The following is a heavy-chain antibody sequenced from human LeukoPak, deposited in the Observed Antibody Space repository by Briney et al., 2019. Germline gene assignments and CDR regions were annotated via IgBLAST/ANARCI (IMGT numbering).Heavy chain of an antibody. CDR3: ARKYGSNAGYFDY. V-gene: IGHV4-38-2*01. CDR1: GYSISSGYY. J-gene: IGHJ4*02. Sequence: SPTLSLTCAVSGYSISSGYYCGWVRQSPGKGLEWIGNTYHSGTSYYNPSIKSRVTISVDTSKHQFSLTLSSVTAADTALYYCARKYGSNAGYFDYWGQGALVTVSS. D-gene: IGHD4-23*01. CDR2: TYHSGTS.